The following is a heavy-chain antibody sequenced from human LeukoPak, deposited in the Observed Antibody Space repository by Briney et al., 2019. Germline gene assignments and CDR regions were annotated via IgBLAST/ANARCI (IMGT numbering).Heavy chain of an antibody. J-gene: IGHJ6*02. Sequence: SSVKVSCKASGGTFSSYAIIWVRQAPGQGLEWMGRIIPILGIANYAQKFQGRVTITADKSTSTAYMELSSLRSEDTAVYYCARGRGQYYGMDVWGQGTTVTVSS. V-gene: IGHV1-69*04. CDR2: IIPILGIA. CDR1: GGTFSSYA. D-gene: IGHD2-15*01. CDR3: ARGRGQYYGMDV.